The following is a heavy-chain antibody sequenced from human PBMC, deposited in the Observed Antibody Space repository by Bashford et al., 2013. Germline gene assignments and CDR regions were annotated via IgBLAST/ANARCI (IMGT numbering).Heavy chain of an antibody. CDR3: VHSPEYCGADCYVPFRPR. J-gene: IGHJ4*02. CDR1: GFSLSNARMG. CDR2: VYWDDDK. D-gene: IGHD2-21*02. Sequence: SGPTLVKPTETLTLTCSVSGFSLSNARMGVSWIRQPPGKALEWLALVYWDDDKRYSPSLKSRLTITKDTSKNQVVLTMTNMDPVDTATYYCVHSPEYCGADCYVPFRPRGDQGTLVTVSS. V-gene: IGHV2-5*02.